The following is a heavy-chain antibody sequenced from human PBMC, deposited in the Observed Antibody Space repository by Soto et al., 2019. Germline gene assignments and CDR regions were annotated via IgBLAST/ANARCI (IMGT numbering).Heavy chain of an antibody. CDR3: ARIPTGSSSRYGMDV. D-gene: IGHD6-13*01. CDR2: IYYTGST. J-gene: IGHJ6*02. CDR1: GGSVSSESHY. Sequence: SETLSLTCTVSGGSVSSESHYWSWIRQTPGKGLEWIGYIYYTGSTNYNPSLKGRVTMSVDTSRDQVSLRLRSVTRADTAVYYCARIPTGSSSRYGMDVWGQGTTVTVSS. V-gene: IGHV4-61*01.